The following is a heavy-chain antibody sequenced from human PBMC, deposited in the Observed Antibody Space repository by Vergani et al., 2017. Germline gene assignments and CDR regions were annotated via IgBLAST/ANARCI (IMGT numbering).Heavy chain of an antibody. D-gene: IGHD6-6*01. CDR3: DRDRSSSGVGY. Sequence: EVQLVESGGGLVQPGGSLRLSCAASGFTFSSYSMSWVRPAPGKGLEWVSYISSSSSTVYYADSVKGRFTMSRDNAKNSLYLQMNSLRAEDTAVYYCDRDRSSSGVGYWGKGTLVTVSS. CDR2: ISSSSSTV. J-gene: IGHJ4*02. V-gene: IGHV3-48*01. CDR1: GFTFSSYS.